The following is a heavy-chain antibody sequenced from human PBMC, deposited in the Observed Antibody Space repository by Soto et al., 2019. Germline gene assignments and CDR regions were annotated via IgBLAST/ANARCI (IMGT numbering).Heavy chain of an antibody. CDR2: IIPIFGTA. CDR1: GGTFSSYA. D-gene: IGHD6-6*01. V-gene: IGHV1-69*01. Sequence: QVQLVQSGAEVKKPGSSVKVSCKASGGTFSSYAISWVRQAPGQGLEWMGGIIPIFGTANYAQKFKGRVTITADESTSTAYMELSSLRSEDTAVYYCARGPTDMAIAARHFDYWGQGTLVTVSS. CDR3: ARGPTDMAIAARHFDY. J-gene: IGHJ4*02.